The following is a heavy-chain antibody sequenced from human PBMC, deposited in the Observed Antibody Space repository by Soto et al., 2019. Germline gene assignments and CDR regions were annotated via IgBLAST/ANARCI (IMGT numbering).Heavy chain of an antibody. J-gene: IGHJ5*02. V-gene: IGHV4-39*01. D-gene: IGHD6-19*01. CDR3: AVRRIAVAGTGWFDP. Sequence: SGTLSLTCTVSGCSINSSRYYLGWIRPPPGKGLEWIGSIYYSGSTYYNPSLKSRVTISVDTSKNQFSLKLSSVTAADTAVYYCAVRRIAVAGTGWFDPWGQGTLVT. CDR2: IYYSGST. CDR1: GCSINSSRYY.